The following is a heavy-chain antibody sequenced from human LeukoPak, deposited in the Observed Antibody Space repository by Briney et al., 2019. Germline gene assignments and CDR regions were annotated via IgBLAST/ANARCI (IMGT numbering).Heavy chain of an antibody. CDR3: ARDPHAVVDDAFDI. J-gene: IGHJ3*02. Sequence: GASVKVSCKASGYTFTSYGISWVRQAPGQGLEWMGWISAYNGNTNYAQKLQGRVTMTTDTSTSTAYMELRSLRSDDTAVYYCARDPHAVVDDAFDIWGQGTMVTVSS. CDR2: ISAYNGNT. V-gene: IGHV1-18*01. CDR1: GYTFTSYG. D-gene: IGHD2-2*01.